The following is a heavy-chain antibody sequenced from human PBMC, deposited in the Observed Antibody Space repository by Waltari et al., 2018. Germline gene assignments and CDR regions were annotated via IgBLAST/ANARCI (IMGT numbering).Heavy chain of an antibody. V-gene: IGHV3-74*01. D-gene: IGHD3-22*01. J-gene: IGHJ6*02. CDR2: INGDGRDT. CDR1: GFTFSSDW. CDR3: ATRENYYYDSAYGMNV. Sequence: VQLVESGGGLVQPGGSLRLSCAASGFTFSSDWMYWVRQAPGKGLVWVARINGDGRDTSYADSVKGRFTISKDNAKNTLYLQMNSLRAEDTAVYYCATRENYYYDSAYGMNVWGQGTTVSVSS.